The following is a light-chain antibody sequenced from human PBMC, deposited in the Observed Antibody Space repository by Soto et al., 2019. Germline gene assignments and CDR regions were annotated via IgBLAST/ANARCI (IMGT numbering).Light chain of an antibody. CDR1: DIESKS. J-gene: IGLJ7*01. V-gene: IGLV3-21*02. CDR3: QVWDDSSDHAV. Sequence: SYELTQPPSVSVAPGQTARITCGGTDIESKSVHWYQQKPGQAPVLVVYDDNDRPSGIPERLSGSNSGNTATLTISRVEAGDEADYYCQVWDDSSDHAVFGGGTQLTVL. CDR2: DDN.